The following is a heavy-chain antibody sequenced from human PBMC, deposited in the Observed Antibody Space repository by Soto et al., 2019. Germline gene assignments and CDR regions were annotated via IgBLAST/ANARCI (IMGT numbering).Heavy chain of an antibody. CDR3: ARGVSNSGAYYTGPSAYGL. J-gene: IGHJ3*01. D-gene: IGHD3-10*01. Sequence: QVQLVQSGAVVKKPGSSVEVSCKASGGTFNGYGISWVRQAPGQGLEWMGGTVPVFDTSKYAPRFQGRVTVTADKFHSTAYLELSRVRSEDTALYFCARGVSNSGAYYTGPSAYGLWGQGTLVIVSS. CDR2: TVPVFDTS. V-gene: IGHV1-69*06. CDR1: GGTFNGYG.